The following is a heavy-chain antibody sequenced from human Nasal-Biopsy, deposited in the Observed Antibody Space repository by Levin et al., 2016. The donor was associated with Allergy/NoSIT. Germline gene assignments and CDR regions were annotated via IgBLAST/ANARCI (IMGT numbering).Heavy chain of an antibody. V-gene: IGHV3-74*01. CDR1: GFTFSSYW. CDR2: IKTDGSET. Sequence: GGSLRLSCAASGFTFSSYWMHWARQAPGKGLVWVSRIKTDGSETNYADSVKGRFTISRDNAKNTVYLQLNSLGAGDTAVYYCGRVPIEATGMGVDYWGQGTLVTVSS. CDR3: GRVPIEATGMGVDY. J-gene: IGHJ4*02. D-gene: IGHD6-13*01.